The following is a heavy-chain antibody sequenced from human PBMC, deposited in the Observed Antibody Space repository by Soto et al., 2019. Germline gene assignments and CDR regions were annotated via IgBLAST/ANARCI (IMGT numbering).Heavy chain of an antibody. CDR2: IKMKSEGATT. V-gene: IGHV3-15*07. CDR3: TTLGAQYCYLSFVD. CDR1: GFTFSNAW. Sequence: EVQLVESGGGLVTPGGSLRLSCAASGFTFSNAWMNWVRQAPGKGLEWVGLIKMKSEGATTHYAAPVNGRFTISRNDSKKTLYLQISSLKTEDTAVYYWTTLGAQYCYLSFVDRGQGTTVTGSS. J-gene: IGHJ6*02. D-gene: IGHD2-15*01.